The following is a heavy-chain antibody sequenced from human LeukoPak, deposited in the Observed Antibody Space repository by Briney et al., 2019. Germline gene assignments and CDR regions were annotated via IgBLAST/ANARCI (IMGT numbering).Heavy chain of an antibody. V-gene: IGHV1-69*05. CDR1: GGTFSSYA. Sequence: GSSVKVSCKASGGTFSSYAISWVRQAPGQGLEWMGGIIPIFGTANYAQKFQGRVTITTDESTSTAYMELSSLRSEDTAVYYCARGAQLRYFYWLLFGWGQGTLVTVSS. D-gene: IGHD3-9*01. CDR2: IIPIFGTA. J-gene: IGHJ4*02. CDR3: ARGAQLRYFYWLLFG.